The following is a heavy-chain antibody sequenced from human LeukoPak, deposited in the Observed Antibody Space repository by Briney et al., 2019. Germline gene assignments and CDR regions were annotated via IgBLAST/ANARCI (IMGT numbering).Heavy chain of an antibody. Sequence: GGSLRLSCAASGFTFTNYMMHWVRQAPGKGLEWVAVILEDGRIQHYADSVQGRFTISRDNSKNTLFLQMNSLRTEDTAVYFCARVQGGGFRTADYWGQGTLVTVSS. CDR3: ARVQGGGFRTADY. V-gene: IGHV3-30*04. D-gene: IGHD1-14*01. CDR2: ILEDGRIQ. J-gene: IGHJ4*02. CDR1: GFTFTNYM.